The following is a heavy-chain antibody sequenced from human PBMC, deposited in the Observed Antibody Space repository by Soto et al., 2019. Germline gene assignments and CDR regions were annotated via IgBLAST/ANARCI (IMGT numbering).Heavy chain of an antibody. D-gene: IGHD3-10*01. J-gene: IGHJ5*01. CDR2: INHSGST. CDR3: ARGLLWYGECPLRFDP. V-gene: IGHV4-34*01. Sequence: PSETLSLTCTVSGGSIGGYYWSWVGQRPGKGLEWIGEINHSGSTNYNPSLKSRVTISVDTSKNQFSLKLSSVTAADTAVYYCARGLLWYGECPLRFDPWGQGTLVTVSS. CDR1: GGSIGGYY.